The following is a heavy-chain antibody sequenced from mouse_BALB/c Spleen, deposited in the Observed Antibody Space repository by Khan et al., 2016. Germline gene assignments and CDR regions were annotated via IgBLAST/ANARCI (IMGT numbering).Heavy chain of an antibody. CDR3: AGDSYYFDY. Sequence: EVQLQESGPGLVKPSQSLSLTCSVTGYSITSGYYWNWIRQFPGNKLEWMGYISYDGSNNYNPSLQNRISITRDTSKNQFFLKLNSVTTEDTATYYCAGDSYYFDYWGQGTTLTVSS. V-gene: IGHV3-6*02. J-gene: IGHJ2*01. CDR2: ISYDGSN. CDR1: GYSITSGYY.